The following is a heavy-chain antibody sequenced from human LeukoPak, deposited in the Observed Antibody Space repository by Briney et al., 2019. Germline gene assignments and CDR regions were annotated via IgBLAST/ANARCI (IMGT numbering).Heavy chain of an antibody. J-gene: IGHJ5*02. Sequence: GGSLRLSCAASGFTFSSYWMTWFRQAPGKGLEWVGNIKHDGSGKYYVDSVKGRFTISRDNAKNSLYLQMNSLRAEDTAVYYCARETLGSSSSDSWGQGTLVTVSS. CDR2: IKHDGSGK. CDR3: ARETLGSSSSDS. D-gene: IGHD6-6*01. V-gene: IGHV3-7*01. CDR1: GFTFSSYW.